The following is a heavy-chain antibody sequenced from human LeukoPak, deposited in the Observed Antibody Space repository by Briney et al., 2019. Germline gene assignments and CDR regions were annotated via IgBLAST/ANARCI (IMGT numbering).Heavy chain of an antibody. CDR1: GGSISSYY. CDR3: ATTTGYDSSGFAFDY. J-gene: IGHJ4*02. Sequence: PSETLSLTCTVSGGSISSYYWSWIRQPPGKGLEWIGYIYYSGSTNYNPSLKSRVTISVDTSKNQFSLKLSSVTAADTAVYYCATTTGYDSSGFAFDYWGQGTLVTVSS. V-gene: IGHV4-59*08. D-gene: IGHD3-22*01. CDR2: IYYSGST.